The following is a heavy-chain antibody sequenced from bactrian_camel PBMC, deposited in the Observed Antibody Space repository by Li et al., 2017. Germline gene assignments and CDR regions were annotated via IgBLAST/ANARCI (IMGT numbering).Heavy chain of an antibody. V-gene: IGHV3S53*01. D-gene: IGHD2*01. J-gene: IGHJ6*01. CDR3: AADLASGAYCFSSDRIA. CDR2: IDRYWNT. CDR1: GHTYNYNF. Sequence: HVQLVESGGGSVQAGGSLRLPCAASGHTYNYNFKAWFRQAPGKEREGVACIDRYWNTNYADSVKGTFTNSTDVAKNILYLQMDSLKPEDTGMYYCAADLASGAYCFSSDRIAWGQGTQVTVS.